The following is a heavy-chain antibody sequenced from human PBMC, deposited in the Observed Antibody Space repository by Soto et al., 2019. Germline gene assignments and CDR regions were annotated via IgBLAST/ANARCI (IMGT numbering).Heavy chain of an antibody. D-gene: IGHD3-22*01. Sequence: EVQLLESGGGWVQPGGSLRLSCAASGFTFSSYAMSWVRQAPGKGLEWVSSISGSGGSTYYADSVKGRFTISRDNSKNTLYLQMNSLRAEDTAVYYCAKDQGFSSGCKWGQGTLVTVSS. CDR3: AKDQGFSSGCK. J-gene: IGHJ4*02. CDR1: GFTFSSYA. V-gene: IGHV3-23*01. CDR2: ISGSGGST.